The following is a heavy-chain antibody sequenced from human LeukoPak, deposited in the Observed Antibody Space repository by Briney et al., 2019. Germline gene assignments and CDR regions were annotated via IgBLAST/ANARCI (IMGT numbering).Heavy chain of an antibody. CDR2: ISSSGSTI. D-gene: IGHD3-22*01. CDR1: GFTFSSYN. V-gene: IGHV3-48*04. J-gene: IGHJ4*02. CDR3: ARGATRYYYDSSGPRQDFDY. Sequence: GGSLRLSCAASGFTFSSYNMNWVRQAPGKGVEWVSYISSSGSTIYYADSVKGLFTISRDNAKNSLYLQMNSLRAEDTAVYYCARGATRYYYDSSGPRQDFDYWGQGTLVTVSS.